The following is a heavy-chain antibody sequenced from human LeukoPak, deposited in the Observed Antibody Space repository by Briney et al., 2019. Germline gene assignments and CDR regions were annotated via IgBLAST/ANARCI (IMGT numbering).Heavy chain of an antibody. CDR1: GFTFSSYA. D-gene: IGHD4-17*01. Sequence: PGGSLRLSCAASGFTFSSYAMHWVRQAPGKGLEWVAVISYDGSNKYYADSVKGRFTISRDNSKNTLYLQMNSLRAEDTAVYYCARDYGDYGFPFDYWGQGTLVTVSS. V-gene: IGHV3-30-3*01. CDR2: ISYDGSNK. CDR3: ARDYGDYGFPFDY. J-gene: IGHJ4*02.